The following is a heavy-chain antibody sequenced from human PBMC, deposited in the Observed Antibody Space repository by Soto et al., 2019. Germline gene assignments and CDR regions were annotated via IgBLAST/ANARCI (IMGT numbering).Heavy chain of an antibody. CDR3: ARERSDSSGWYPFDY. J-gene: IGHJ4*02. CDR2: INPNSGGT. CDR1: GYTFTGYY. D-gene: IGHD6-19*01. Sequence: GASVKVSCKASGYTFTGYYMHWVRQAPGQGLEWMGWINPNSGGTNYAQKFQGWVTMTRDTSISTAYMELSRLRSEDTAVYYCARERSDSSGWYPFDYWGQGTLVTVSS. V-gene: IGHV1-2*04.